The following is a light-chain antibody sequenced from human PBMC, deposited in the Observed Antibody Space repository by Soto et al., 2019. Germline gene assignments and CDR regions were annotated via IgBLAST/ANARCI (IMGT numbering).Light chain of an antibody. Sequence: EIVMTQSPATLSMSPGEVATLSCTASQSVNRNVAWYQQRLGQAPRLLIFGASTRASGVPDRFSGSGSGTEFTLTISRLEPEDFAVYYCQQYDTSPMYTFGQGTKLEIK. J-gene: IGKJ2*01. CDR2: GAS. CDR1: QSVNRN. CDR3: QQYDTSPMYT. V-gene: IGKV3-15*01.